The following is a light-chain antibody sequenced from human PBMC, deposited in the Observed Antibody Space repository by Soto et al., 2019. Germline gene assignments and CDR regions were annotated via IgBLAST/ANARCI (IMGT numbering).Light chain of an antibody. J-gene: IGKJ4*01. CDR1: QSVSSN. Sequence: EIVMTQSPATLSVSPGERATLSCRASQSVSSNLAWYQQKPGQAPRLLIYGASTRATGIPARFIGSGSGTEFTLTTSSRQSEDFAVYYCQQYNNWPPLTFGGGTKVEIK. V-gene: IGKV3-15*01. CDR2: GAS. CDR3: QQYNNWPPLT.